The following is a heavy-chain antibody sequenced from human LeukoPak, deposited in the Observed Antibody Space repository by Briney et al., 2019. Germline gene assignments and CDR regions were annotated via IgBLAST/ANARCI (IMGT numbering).Heavy chain of an antibody. V-gene: IGHV4-39*01. CDR1: GGSISSSSYY. D-gene: IGHD3-22*01. Sequence: SENLSLTCTVSGGSISSSSYYWGWIRQPPGKGLEWIGSIYYSGSTYYNPSLKSRVTISVDTSKNQFSLKLSSVTAADTAVYYCARHQDDSSGYYYTASFDYWSQGALVTVSS. CDR2: IYYSGST. J-gene: IGHJ4*02. CDR3: ARHQDDSSGYYYTASFDY.